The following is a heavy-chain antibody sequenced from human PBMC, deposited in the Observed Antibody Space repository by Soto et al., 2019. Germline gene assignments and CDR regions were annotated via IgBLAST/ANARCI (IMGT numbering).Heavy chain of an antibody. J-gene: IGHJ6*02. D-gene: IGHD3-16*02. CDR2: ISHSGST. CDR3: ATIGVSGYLAV. Sequence: SETLSLPSSVSGAAMNSGGFTCTCIRHNAGNGLEWLGYISHSGSTDYNPSLKSRLSISGDTSTNHFSLTLTSVTAADAAVYYGATIGVSGYLAVWGHGTTVTVSS. V-gene: IGHV4-31*03. CDR1: GAAMNSGGFT.